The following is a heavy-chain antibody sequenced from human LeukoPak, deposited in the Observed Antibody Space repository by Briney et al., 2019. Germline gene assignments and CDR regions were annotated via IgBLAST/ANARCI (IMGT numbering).Heavy chain of an antibody. CDR3: AREWQDNFDY. Sequence: NPSETLSLTCAVYGGSFSGYYWSWIRQPPGKGLEWIGEINHSGSTNYNPSLKSRVTISVDTSKNQFSLKLSSVTAADTAVYYCAREWQDNFDYWGQGTLVTVSS. CDR1: GGSFSGYY. D-gene: IGHD5-12*01. J-gene: IGHJ4*02. V-gene: IGHV4-34*01. CDR2: INHSGST.